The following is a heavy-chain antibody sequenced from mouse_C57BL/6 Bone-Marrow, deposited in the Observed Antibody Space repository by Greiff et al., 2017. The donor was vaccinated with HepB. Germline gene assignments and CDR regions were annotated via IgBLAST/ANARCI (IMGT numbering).Heavy chain of an antibody. J-gene: IGHJ2*01. CDR3: ARGMGRGGDY. D-gene: IGHD4-1*01. CDR1: GYTFTSYG. CDR2: IYPRSGNT. V-gene: IGHV1-81*01. Sequence: LQESGAELARPGASVKLSCKASGYTFTSYGISWVKQRTGQGLEWIGEIYPRSGNTYYNEKFKGKATLTADKSSSTAYMELRSLTSEDSAVYFCARGMGRGGDYWGQGTTLTVSS.